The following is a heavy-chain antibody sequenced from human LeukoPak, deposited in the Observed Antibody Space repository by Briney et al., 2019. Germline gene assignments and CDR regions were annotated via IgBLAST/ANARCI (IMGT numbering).Heavy chain of an antibody. CDR1: GGSISPYY. Sequence: SETLSLTCTMSGGSISPYYWRWIRQPPGKGLEWIAYIFHSGTTKYNPALKSRVAISLDTPKSQISLRLHSVTAADTAVYYCARGGYYYLDVWGRGTTVTVSS. CDR2: IFHSGTT. J-gene: IGHJ6*03. V-gene: IGHV4-59*01. CDR3: ARGGYYYLDV.